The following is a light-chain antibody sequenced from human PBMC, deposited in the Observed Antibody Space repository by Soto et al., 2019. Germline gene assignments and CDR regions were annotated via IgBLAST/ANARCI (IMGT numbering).Light chain of an antibody. CDR2: EVS. CDR3: SSYISSSTSDVV. J-gene: IGLJ2*01. V-gene: IGLV2-14*01. CDR1: SSDVGGYNY. Sequence: QSVLTQPASVSGSPGQSITISCTGTSSDVGGYNYVSWYQQHPGKAPKLMIYEVSNRPSGVSNRFSGSKSGNTASLTISGLQAEDEADYYCSSYISSSTSDVVFGGGTQLTVL.